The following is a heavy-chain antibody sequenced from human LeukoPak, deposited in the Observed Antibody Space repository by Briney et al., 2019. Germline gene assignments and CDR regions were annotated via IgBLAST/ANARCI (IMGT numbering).Heavy chain of an antibody. CDR1: GYSFDNYW. D-gene: IGHD4-11*01. CDR3: ARHPFYSIHGRRAFDI. J-gene: IGHJ3*02. V-gene: IGHV5-51*01. CDR2: IYPGDSDT. Sequence: GESLKISCKGSGYSFDNYWIGWVRQMPGKGLEWMGIIYPGDSDTRYSPSFQGQVTISADKSISTAYLQWSSLKASDTAMYYCARHPFYSIHGRRAFDIWGQGTMVTVSS.